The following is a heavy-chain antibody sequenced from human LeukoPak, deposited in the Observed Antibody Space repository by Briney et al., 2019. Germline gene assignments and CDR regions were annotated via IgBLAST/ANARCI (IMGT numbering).Heavy chain of an antibody. D-gene: IGHD3-10*01. V-gene: IGHV4-39*01. J-gene: IGHJ4*02. CDR2: FSYSEST. Sequence: SETLSLTCTVSGGSISSSNYYWGWVRQPPGKGLEWIGAFSYSESTYYNPSLKSRVTISVDTSKNQFSLKLSSVTAADTAAYYCARLGDYGSGSSSYWGRGTLVTVSS. CDR3: ARLGDYGSGSSSY. CDR1: GGSISSSNYY.